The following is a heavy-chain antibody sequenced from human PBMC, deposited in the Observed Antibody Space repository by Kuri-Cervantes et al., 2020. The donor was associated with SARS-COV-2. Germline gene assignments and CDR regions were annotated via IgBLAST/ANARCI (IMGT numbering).Heavy chain of an antibody. Sequence: GESLKISCAASGFSFGTYWMNWVRQAPGKGLERVANIKQDDTEYYYVDSVRGRFTISRDNAKNSMYLQMNSLRAEDTAIYYCVRGTEDYSGAKSFFDSWGQGTPVTVSS. J-gene: IGHJ4*02. D-gene: IGHD4-11*01. CDR3: VRGTEDYSGAKSFFDS. V-gene: IGHV3-7*03. CDR1: GFSFGTYW. CDR2: IKQDDTEY.